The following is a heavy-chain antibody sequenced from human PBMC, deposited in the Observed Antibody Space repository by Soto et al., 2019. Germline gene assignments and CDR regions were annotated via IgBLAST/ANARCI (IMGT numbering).Heavy chain of an antibody. CDR2: ISWNSGSI. J-gene: IGHJ4*02. CDR1: GFTFDNYA. V-gene: IGHV3-9*01. CDR3: ANARSALAAGYYFDF. Sequence: EVQLVESGGGLVQPGRSLRLSCVASGFTFDNYAMHWVRQAPGKGLEWVSGISWNSGSIGYADSVKGRFIISRDNANNSLYLQMNSLRTEDTALYYCANARSALAAGYYFDFWGQGTLVTVSS.